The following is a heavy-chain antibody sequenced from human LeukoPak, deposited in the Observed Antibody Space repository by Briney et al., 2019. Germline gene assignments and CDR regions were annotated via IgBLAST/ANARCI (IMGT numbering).Heavy chain of an antibody. CDR3: ARVGYCSSTSCYTPIDY. CDR1: GFTFSSYA. J-gene: IGHJ4*02. V-gene: IGHV3-64*01. CDR2: ISSNGGST. Sequence: PGGSLRLSCAASGFTFSSYAMHWVRQAPGKGLEYVSAISSNGGSTYYANSVKGRFTISRDNSKNTLYLQMGSLRAEDMAVYYCARVGYCSSTSCYTPIDYWGQGTLVTVSS. D-gene: IGHD2-2*02.